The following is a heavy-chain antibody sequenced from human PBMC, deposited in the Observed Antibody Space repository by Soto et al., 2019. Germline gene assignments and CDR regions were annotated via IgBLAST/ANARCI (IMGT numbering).Heavy chain of an antibody. V-gene: IGHV3-30-3*01. CDR3: ARDLGAYGDLTNWFDP. Sequence: QVQLVESGGGVVQPGRSLRLSCAASGFTFSSYAMHWVRQAPGKGLEWVAVISYDGSNKYYADSVKGRFTISRDNSKNMLYLQMNSLRAEDTAVYYCARDLGAYGDLTNWFDPWGQGTLVTVSS. J-gene: IGHJ5*02. D-gene: IGHD4-17*01. CDR1: GFTFSSYA. CDR2: ISYDGSNK.